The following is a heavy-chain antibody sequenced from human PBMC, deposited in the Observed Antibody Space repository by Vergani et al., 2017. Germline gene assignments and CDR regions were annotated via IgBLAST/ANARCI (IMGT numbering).Heavy chain of an antibody. D-gene: IGHD1-7*01. V-gene: IGHV4-39*01. Sequence: QLQLQESGPGLVKPSETLSLTCTVSGGSISSSSYYWGWIRQPPGKGLEWIGSIYYSGSTYYNPSRKSRVTISVDTSKNQFSLKLSSVSAADTAVYYCATPNWNYGRFDYWGQGTLVTVSS. CDR2: IYYSGST. CDR3: ATPNWNYGRFDY. CDR1: GGSISSSSYY. J-gene: IGHJ4*02.